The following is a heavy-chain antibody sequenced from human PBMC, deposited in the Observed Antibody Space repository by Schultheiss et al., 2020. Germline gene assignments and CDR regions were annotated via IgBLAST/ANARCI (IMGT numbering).Heavy chain of an antibody. D-gene: IGHD3-9*01. V-gene: IGHV2-5*01. Sequence: SGPTLVKPTQTLTLTCTFSGFSLITSGVGVGWIRQPPGKDLEWLALIYWNDDKRYSPSLKSRLTITKDTSKNQVVLTMTNMDPVDTATYYCANRKTYYDILTGPYYFDYWGQGTLVTVSS. CDR2: IYWNDDK. J-gene: IGHJ4*02. CDR1: GFSLITSGVG. CDR3: ANRKTYYDILTGPYYFDY.